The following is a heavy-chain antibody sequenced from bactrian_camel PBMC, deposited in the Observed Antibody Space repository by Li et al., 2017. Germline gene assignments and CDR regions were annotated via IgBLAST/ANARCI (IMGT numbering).Heavy chain of an antibody. D-gene: IGHD2*01. CDR3: AARGPYCYTKLSVRDFTY. J-gene: IGHJ6*01. Sequence: VQLVESGGGSVQAGGSLRLSCEASGNSVSQGYMAWFRQAPGKEREGVAAIDRAGSPTYTYSVKDRFTISKDNAKNTVYLQMNSLKPEDTAMYYCAARGPYCYTKLSVRDFTYWGQGTQVTVS. CDR1: GNSVSQGY. CDR2: IDRAGSP. V-gene: IGHV3S53*01.